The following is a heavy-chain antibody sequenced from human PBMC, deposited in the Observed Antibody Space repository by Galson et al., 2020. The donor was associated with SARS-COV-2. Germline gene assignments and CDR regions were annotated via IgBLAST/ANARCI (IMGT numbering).Heavy chain of an antibody. CDR2: IIPIFGTA. CDR3: ARALDTAMVPGSDYYYDGMDV. J-gene: IGHJ6*02. CDR1: GGTFSSYA. Sequence: SSVKVSCKASGGTFSSYAISWVRQAPGQGLEWMGGIIPIFGTANYAQKFQGRVTITADESTSTAYMELSSLRSEDTAVYYFARALDTAMVPGSDYYYDGMDVWGQGTTVTVSS. V-gene: IGHV1-69*13. D-gene: IGHD5-18*01.